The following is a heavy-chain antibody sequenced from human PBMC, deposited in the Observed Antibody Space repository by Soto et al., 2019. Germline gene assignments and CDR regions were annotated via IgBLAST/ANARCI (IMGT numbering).Heavy chain of an antibody. D-gene: IGHD2-21*01. Sequence: GEALKISCKDSGGGFSIHWVAWLRQMPGKGLEWVGIIYPGNSDTMYSPSFQGQVTISADNALSTTYLQWDTLKPSDTAMYFCASDSHCGIVHCPMGGFDRWGQGTMVTVSS. V-gene: IGHV5-51*01. CDR1: GGGFSIHW. J-gene: IGHJ4*03. CDR3: ASDSHCGIVHCPMGGFDR. CDR2: IYPGNSDT.